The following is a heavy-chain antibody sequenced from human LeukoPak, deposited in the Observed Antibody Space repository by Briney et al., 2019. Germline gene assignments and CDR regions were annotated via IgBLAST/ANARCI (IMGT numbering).Heavy chain of an antibody. CDR2: INPNSGGT. CDR1: GYTFTGYY. Sequence: ASVKVSCKASGYTFTGYYMHWVRQAPGQGLEWMGWINPNSGGTNYAQKFQGRVTMTRDTSISTAYMELSRLRSDDTAVYYCARDRGGRRPDIVVVPAAQPDVWGKGTTVTISS. D-gene: IGHD2-2*01. CDR3: ARDRGGRRPDIVVVPAAQPDV. J-gene: IGHJ6*04. V-gene: IGHV1-2*02.